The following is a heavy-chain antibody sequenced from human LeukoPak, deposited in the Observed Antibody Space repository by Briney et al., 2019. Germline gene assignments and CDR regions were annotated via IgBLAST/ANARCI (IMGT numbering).Heavy chain of an antibody. CDR2: IKQDGSEK. CDR1: GFTFSSYW. J-gene: IGHJ4*02. CDR3: ARGSSSWYELFHHCDY. Sequence: GGSLRLSCAASGFTFSSYWMSWVRQAPGKGLEWVANIKQDGSEKHYVDSVKGRFTISRDNAKNSLYLQMNSLRAEDTAVYYCARGSSSWYELFHHCDYWGQGTLVTVS. V-gene: IGHV3-7*01. D-gene: IGHD6-13*01.